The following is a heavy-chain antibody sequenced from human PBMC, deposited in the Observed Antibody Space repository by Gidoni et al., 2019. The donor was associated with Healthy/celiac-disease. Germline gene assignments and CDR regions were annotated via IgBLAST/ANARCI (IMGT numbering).Heavy chain of an antibody. CDR2: IKSKTDGGTT. CDR1: GLPFSNAW. CDR3: TTGPFLLWFGELLYDY. V-gene: IGHV3-15*01. Sequence: EVQLVESGGGLVKPGGSLRLSCAASGLPFSNAWMSWVRQAPGKGLDWVGRIKSKTDGGTTDYAAPVKGRFTISRDDSKNTLYLQMNSLKTEDTAVYYCTTGPFLLWFGELLYDYWGQGTLVTVSS. J-gene: IGHJ4*02. D-gene: IGHD3-10*01.